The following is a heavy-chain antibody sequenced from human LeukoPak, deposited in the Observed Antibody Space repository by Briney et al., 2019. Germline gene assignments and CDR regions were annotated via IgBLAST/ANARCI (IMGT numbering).Heavy chain of an antibody. CDR3: ARGGAYCSSTSCYASWFDP. V-gene: IGHV4-59*12. CDR1: GGSISSYY. D-gene: IGHD2-2*01. Sequence: SQTLSLTCTVSGGSISSYYWSWIRQPPGKGLEWIGYIYYSGSTNYNPSLKSRVTISVDTSKNQFSLKLSSVTAADTAVYYCARGGAYCSSTSCYASWFDPWGQGTLVTVSS. CDR2: IYYSGST. J-gene: IGHJ5*02.